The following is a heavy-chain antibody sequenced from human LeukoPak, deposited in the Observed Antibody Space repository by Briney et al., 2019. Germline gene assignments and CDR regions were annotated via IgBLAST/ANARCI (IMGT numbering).Heavy chain of an antibody. CDR1: GFSFSSHW. D-gene: IGHD2-21*01. Sequence: GGSLRLSCAASGFSFSSHWVHLVRQAPGKGLVWVSRISDDGSYTSNVDSVKGRFTISRDNVNNMLYLHMNSLRAEDTAVYYCASFGISWRSSYWGQGTLVTDPS. V-gene: IGHV3-74*01. CDR2: ISDDGSYT. J-gene: IGHJ4*02. CDR3: ASFGISWRSSY.